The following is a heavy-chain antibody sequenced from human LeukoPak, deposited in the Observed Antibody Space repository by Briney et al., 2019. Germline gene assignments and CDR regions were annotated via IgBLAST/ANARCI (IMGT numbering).Heavy chain of an antibody. V-gene: IGHV3-66*01. J-gene: IGHJ4*02. D-gene: IGHD2/OR15-2a*01. CDR3: ARVTGGFYGYLDY. CDR1: GFTVSSNY. Sequence: GGSLRLSCAASGFTVSSNYMSWVRQAPGKGLEWVSVIYSGGSTYYADSVKGRFTISRDNAKNSLYLQMNSLRAEDTAVYYCARVTGGFYGYLDYWGQGTLVTVSS. CDR2: IYSGGST.